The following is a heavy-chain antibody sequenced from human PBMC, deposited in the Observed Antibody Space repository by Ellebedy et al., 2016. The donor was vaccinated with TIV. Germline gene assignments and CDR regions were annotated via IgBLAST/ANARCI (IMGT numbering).Heavy chain of an antibody. CDR1: GFTLTSYG. V-gene: IGHV1-18*01. J-gene: IGHJ1*01. CDR2: ISAYTGDT. CDR3: ARDMVQGRVSRYLWFDF. D-gene: IGHD5/OR15-5a*01. Sequence: ASVKVSCKASGFTLTSYGFSWVRQAPGQGLEWVGWISAYTGDTEYAQKFQGRVTLTTDTSTGTVYMELRGLRYYDTAIYFCARDMVQGRVSRYLWFDFWGQGTLVTVSS.